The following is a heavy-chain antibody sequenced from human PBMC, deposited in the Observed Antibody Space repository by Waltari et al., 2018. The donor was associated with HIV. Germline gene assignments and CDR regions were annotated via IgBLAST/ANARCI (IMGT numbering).Heavy chain of an antibody. CDR2: MNPNSSNT. V-gene: IGHV1-8*01. CDR3: ARGGPDYHYGMDV. Sequence: QVQLVQSGAEVKKPGASVKVSCKASGYTFTTYDINWVRQATGQGLEWMGWMNPNSSNTAYAQKFQGRVTRTSNNSIITAYMGLSSLRSEDTAVYYCARGGPDYHYGMDVWGQGTTVTVSS. J-gene: IGHJ6*02. CDR1: GYTFTTYD.